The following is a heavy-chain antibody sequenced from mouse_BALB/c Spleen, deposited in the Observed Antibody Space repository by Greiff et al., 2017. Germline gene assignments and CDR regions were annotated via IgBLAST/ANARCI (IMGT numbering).Heavy chain of an antibody. D-gene: IGHD1-1*01. CDR1: GFNIKDTY. J-gene: IGHJ3*01. Sequence: VQLKQSGAELVKPGASVKLSCTASGFNIKDTYMHWVKQRPEQGLEWIGRIDPANGNTKYDPKFQGKATITADTSSNTAYLQLSSLTSEDTAVYYCARENYYGSVFAYWGQGTLVTVSA. CDR3: ARENYYGSVFAY. CDR2: IDPANGNT. V-gene: IGHV14-3*02.